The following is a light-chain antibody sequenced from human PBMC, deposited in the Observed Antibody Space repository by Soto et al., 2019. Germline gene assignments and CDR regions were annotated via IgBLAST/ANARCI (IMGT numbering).Light chain of an antibody. V-gene: IGKV1-5*01. Sequence: DIQMTQSPSTLSASVGDRVTITCRASQIIGSWMTWYQQTPRKDPKLLISGASSLESWVPSRLSGSGSGTEVTITISSLQQDDFAAYYCQQYNSYSPWTFGQGTKVEIK. J-gene: IGKJ1*01. CDR1: QIIGSW. CDR3: QQYNSYSPWT. CDR2: GAS.